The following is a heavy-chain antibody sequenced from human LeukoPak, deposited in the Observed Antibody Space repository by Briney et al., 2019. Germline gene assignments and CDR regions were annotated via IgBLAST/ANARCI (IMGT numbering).Heavy chain of an antibody. CDR2: ISWNSGSI. V-gene: IGHV3-9*01. J-gene: IGHJ4*02. Sequence: GGSLRLSCAASGFTFDDYAMHWVRRAPGKGLEWVSGISWNSGSIGYADSVKGRFTISRDNAKNSLYLQMNSLRAEDTALYYCAKGGLVVVAATFDYWGQGTLVTVSS. D-gene: IGHD2-15*01. CDR3: AKGGLVVVAATFDY. CDR1: GFTFDDYA.